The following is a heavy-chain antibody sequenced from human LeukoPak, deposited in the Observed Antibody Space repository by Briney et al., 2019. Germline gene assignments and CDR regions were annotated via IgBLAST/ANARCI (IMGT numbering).Heavy chain of an antibody. CDR3: ARLDYGDYNDY. J-gene: IGHJ4*02. CDR1: GFTFSSYG. Sequence: GGSLRLSCAASGFTFSSYGMHWVRQAPEKGLEWVSVIYSDGSTYYADSVKGRFTISRDNSKNTLYLQMNSLRAEDTAVYYCARLDYGDYNDYWGQGTLVTVSS. D-gene: IGHD4-17*01. V-gene: IGHV3-NL1*01. CDR2: IYSDGST.